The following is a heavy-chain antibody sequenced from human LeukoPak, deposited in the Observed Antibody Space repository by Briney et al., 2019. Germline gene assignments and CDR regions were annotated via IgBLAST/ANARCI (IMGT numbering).Heavy chain of an antibody. V-gene: IGHV3-23*01. CDR3: AKEAGSSPAPYYGMDV. D-gene: IGHD6-13*01. Sequence: PGGSLRLSCAASGFTFSSYEMNWVRQAPGKGLEWVSAISGSGGSTYYADSVKGRFTISRDNSKNTLYLQMNSLRAEDTAVYYCAKEAGSSPAPYYGMDVWGQGTTVTVSS. CDR2: ISGSGGST. CDR1: GFTFSSYE. J-gene: IGHJ6*02.